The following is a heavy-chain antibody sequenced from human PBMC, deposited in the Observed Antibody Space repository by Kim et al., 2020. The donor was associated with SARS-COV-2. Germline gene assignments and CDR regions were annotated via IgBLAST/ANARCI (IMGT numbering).Heavy chain of an antibody. CDR1: GGSFSGYY. CDR3: ARITMVRGVIIRGYYYYYYGMDV. D-gene: IGHD3-10*01. V-gene: IGHV4-34*01. CDR2: INHSGST. J-gene: IGHJ6*02. Sequence: SETLSLTCAVYGGSFSGYYWSWIRQPPGKGLEGIGEINHSGSTNYNPSLKSRVTISVDTSKNQFSLKLSSVTAADTAVYYCARITMVRGVIIRGYYYYYYGMDVWGQGTTVTVSS.